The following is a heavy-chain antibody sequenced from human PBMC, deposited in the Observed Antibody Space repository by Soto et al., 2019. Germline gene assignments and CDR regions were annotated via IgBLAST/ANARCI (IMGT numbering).Heavy chain of an antibody. J-gene: IGHJ4*02. D-gene: IGHD1-26*01. CDR2: IFNSGTT. V-gene: IGHV4-31*02. CDR3: ALALGPTTGLDY. CDR1: GASTVSHYH. Sequence: QVQLQESGPGLVKPSQTLSLTCSVSGASTVSHYHWTWIRQPPGKGLEWMGYIFNSGTTFYNPSLTSRLSISTDTSGNHFSLELRSVTAADTAVYYCALALGPTTGLDYWGQVTLVTVSS.